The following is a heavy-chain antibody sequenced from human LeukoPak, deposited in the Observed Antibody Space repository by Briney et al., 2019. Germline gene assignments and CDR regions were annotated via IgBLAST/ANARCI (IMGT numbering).Heavy chain of an antibody. V-gene: IGHV1-18*01. CDR2: ISAYNGDT. Sequence: ASVKVSCKTSGYTFTSYGISWVRQAPGQSLEWMGWISAYNGDTNSAQSLQGRVTMTTDTSTSTAYMELRSLRSDDTAVYYCARMVGGYSDVHFDHWGQGTLVTVSS. D-gene: IGHD2-15*01. J-gene: IGHJ4*02. CDR3: ARMVGGYSDVHFDH. CDR1: GYTFTSYG.